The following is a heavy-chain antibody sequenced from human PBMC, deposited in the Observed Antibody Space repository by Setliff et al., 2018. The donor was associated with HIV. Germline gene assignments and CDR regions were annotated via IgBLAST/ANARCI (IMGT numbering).Heavy chain of an antibody. V-gene: IGHV4-39*01. Sequence: ETLSLTCTVSGDSVSTRNSFWGWIRQPPGKGLEWIGSFSYNGGRRYTPSLKSRVTISADMSKNQFSLNLNSVTAADTAVYYCVKHVDSDFSGDPDWFDPWGQGIPVTVSS. J-gene: IGHJ5*02. CDR2: FSYNGGR. CDR1: GDSVSTRNSF. CDR3: VKHVDSDFSGDPDWFDP. D-gene: IGHD2-15*01.